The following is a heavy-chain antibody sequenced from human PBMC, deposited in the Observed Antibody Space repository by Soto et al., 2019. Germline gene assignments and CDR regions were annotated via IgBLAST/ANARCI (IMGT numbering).Heavy chain of an antibody. D-gene: IGHD2-21*02. V-gene: IGHV1-69*01. Sequence: QVQLVQSGAEVKKPGSSVKVSCKASGGTFSSYAISWVRQAPGQGLEWMGGIIPIFGTANYAQKFQGRVTITADESTRTAYMELSSLRSEDTAVYYCARARFSLAAIHDAFDIWGQGTMVTVSS. CDR1: GGTFSSYA. CDR2: IIPIFGTA. J-gene: IGHJ3*02. CDR3: ARARFSLAAIHDAFDI.